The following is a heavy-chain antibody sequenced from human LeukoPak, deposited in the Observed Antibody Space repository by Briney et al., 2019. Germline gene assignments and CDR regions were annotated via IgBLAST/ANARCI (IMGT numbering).Heavy chain of an antibody. CDR3: SRRRIAAAGTDP. D-gene: IGHD6-13*01. Sequence: SETLSLTCAVFGDSISSSNWWSWVRQPPGKGLEWIGEIYHGGTTNYNPSLKSRVTISVDTSKNQFSLKLRSVTAADTAVYCCSRRRIAAAGTDPWGQGTLVTVSS. CDR1: GDSISSSNW. J-gene: IGHJ5*02. CDR2: IYHGGTT. V-gene: IGHV4-4*01.